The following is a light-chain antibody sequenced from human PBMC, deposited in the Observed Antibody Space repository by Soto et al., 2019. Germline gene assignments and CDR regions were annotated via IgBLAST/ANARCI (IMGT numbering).Light chain of an antibody. Sequence: QTVVTQPPSASGTPGQRVIISCPGSSSHIGSNTVNWYQQLPGTAPKLLIYSNNQRPSGVPDRFSGSKSGTSASLAISGLQSEDEADYYCAAWDDSLNGRYVFGTGTKLTVL. J-gene: IGLJ1*01. V-gene: IGLV1-44*01. CDR3: AAWDDSLNGRYV. CDR1: SSHIGSNT. CDR2: SNN.